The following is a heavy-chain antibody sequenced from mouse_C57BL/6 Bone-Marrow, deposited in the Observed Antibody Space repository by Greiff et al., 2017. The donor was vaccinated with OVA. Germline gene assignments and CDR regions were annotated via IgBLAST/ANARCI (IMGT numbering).Heavy chain of an antibody. D-gene: IGHD2-4*01. V-gene: IGHV1-55*01. CDR1: GYTFTSYW. Sequence: QVQLQQSGAELVKPGASVKMSCKASGYTFTSYWITWVKQRPGQGLEWIGDIYPGSGSTNYNEKFKSKATLTVDTSSSTAYMQLSSLTSEDSAVYYCAGIYYDPRGFDYWGQGTTLTVSS. CDR2: IYPGSGST. CDR3: AGIYYDPRGFDY. J-gene: IGHJ2*01.